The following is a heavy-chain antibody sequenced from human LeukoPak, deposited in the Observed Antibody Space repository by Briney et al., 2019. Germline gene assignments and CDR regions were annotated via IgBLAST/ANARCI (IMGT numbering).Heavy chain of an antibody. Sequence: GGSLRLSCAASGFTFSSYGMHWVRQAPGKGLEWVAFIRYDGSNKYYADSVKGRFTISRDNAKNSLYLQMNSLRAEDTAVYYCARETRIAAVAWFDPWGQGTLVTVSS. V-gene: IGHV3-30*02. CDR2: IRYDGSNK. J-gene: IGHJ5*02. CDR1: GFTFSSYG. CDR3: ARETRIAAVAWFDP. D-gene: IGHD6-13*01.